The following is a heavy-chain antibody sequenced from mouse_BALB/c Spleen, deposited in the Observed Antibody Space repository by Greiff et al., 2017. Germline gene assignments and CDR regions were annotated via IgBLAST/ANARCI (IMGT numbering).Heavy chain of an antibody. V-gene: IGHV1-74*01. CDR2: IDPYDSET. J-gene: IGHJ4*01. CDR1: GYTFTSYW. Sequence: QVQLKQPGAELVRPGASVKLSCKASGYTFTSYWMNWVKQRPEQGLEWIGRIDPYDSETHYNQKFKDKAILTVDKSSSTAYMQLSSLTSEDSAVYYCASRITTVVAPYAMDYWGQGTSVTVSS. CDR3: ASRITTVVAPYAMDY. D-gene: IGHD1-1*01.